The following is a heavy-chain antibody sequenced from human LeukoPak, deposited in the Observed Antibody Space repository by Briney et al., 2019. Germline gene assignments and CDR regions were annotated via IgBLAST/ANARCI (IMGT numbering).Heavy chain of an antibody. Sequence: GRSLRLSCAASGFTFSSYAMRWVRQAPGEGLEWVAVISYDGSNKYYADSVKGRFTISRDNSKNTLYLQMNSLRAEDTAVYYCARDNGDYYGSAWFDPWGQGTLVTVSS. D-gene: IGHD3-10*01. J-gene: IGHJ5*02. CDR1: GFTFSSYA. CDR3: ARDNGDYYGSAWFDP. CDR2: ISYDGSNK. V-gene: IGHV3-30*04.